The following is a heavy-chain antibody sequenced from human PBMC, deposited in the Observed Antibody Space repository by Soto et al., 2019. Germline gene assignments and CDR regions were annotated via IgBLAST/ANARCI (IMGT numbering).Heavy chain of an antibody. Sequence: EVQLVESGGGLVQPGGSLGLSCSASGFTFRVYSMNWVRQAPGKGLEWVSYITSDERTIHYADSVKGRFTISRDNAKNSVHLQMTSLRDEDTAVYYCARSVEGHFDFWGQGILVTVSS. CDR1: GFTFRVYS. D-gene: IGHD6-19*01. V-gene: IGHV3-48*02. J-gene: IGHJ4*01. CDR3: ARSVEGHFDF. CDR2: ITSDERTI.